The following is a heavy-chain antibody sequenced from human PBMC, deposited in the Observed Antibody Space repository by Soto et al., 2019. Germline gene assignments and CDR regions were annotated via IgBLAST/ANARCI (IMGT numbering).Heavy chain of an antibody. CDR3: ARANWYSGY. Sequence: QVQLQESGPGLVKPSETLSLTCTVSGGSIINHYWSWIRQPPGKGLEWIGYIYYSGSTNYNPSLKSRVTISVDTSKIQFSLNLTSLTAADTAIYYCARANWYSGYWGQGTLVTVSS. CDR1: GGSIINHY. D-gene: IGHD1-7*01. J-gene: IGHJ4*02. V-gene: IGHV4-59*11. CDR2: IYYSGST.